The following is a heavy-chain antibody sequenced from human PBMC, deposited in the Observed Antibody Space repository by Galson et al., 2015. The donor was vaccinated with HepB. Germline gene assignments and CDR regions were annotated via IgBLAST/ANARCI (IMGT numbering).Heavy chain of an antibody. CDR2: VSHRGNT. Sequence: SETLSLTCAVYGGSLNNYQWTWIRQPPGKGLEWIGEVSHRGNTNYNPSLKSRVTLSVDMSKNQFSLKLTSVTAADTAVYYCTRIKIPDTFFYYGMDAWGQGTTVTVSS. V-gene: IGHV4-34*01. D-gene: IGHD3-3*02. CDR1: GGSLNNYQ. J-gene: IGHJ6*02. CDR3: TRIKIPDTFFYYGMDA.